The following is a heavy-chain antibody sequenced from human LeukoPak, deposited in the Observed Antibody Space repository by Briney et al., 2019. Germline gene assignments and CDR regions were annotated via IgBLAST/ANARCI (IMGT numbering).Heavy chain of an antibody. CDR2: IYYSGST. CDR1: GGSISSGGYY. J-gene: IGHJ3*02. V-gene: IGHV4-31*03. CDR3: ARSNDFDAFDI. D-gene: IGHD3/OR15-3a*01. Sequence: SETLSLTCTVSGGSISSGGYYWSWTRQHPGKGLEWIGYIYYSGSTYYNPSPKSRVTISVDTSKNQFSLKLSSVTAADTAVYYCARSNDFDAFDIWGQGTMVTVSS.